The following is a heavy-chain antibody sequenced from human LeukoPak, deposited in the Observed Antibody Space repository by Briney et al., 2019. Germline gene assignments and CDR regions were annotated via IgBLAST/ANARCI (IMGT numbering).Heavy chain of an antibody. V-gene: IGHV4-59*01. J-gene: IGHJ5*02. D-gene: IGHD1-26*01. CDR3: ARSSWELLGGDWFDP. CDR2: IYYSGST. Sequence: KPSETLSLTCTVSGGSISSYYWSWIRQPPGKGLEWLGYIYYSGSTNYNPSLKSRVTISVDTSKNQFSLKLSSVTAADTAVYYCARSSWELLGGDWFDPWGQGTLVTVSS. CDR1: GGSISSYY.